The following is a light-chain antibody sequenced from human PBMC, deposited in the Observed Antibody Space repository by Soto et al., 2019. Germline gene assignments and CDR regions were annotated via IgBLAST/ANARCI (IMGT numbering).Light chain of an antibody. CDR3: QKYDSDPWT. J-gene: IGKJ1*01. Sequence: DIQLTQSPSLLSASLGDRVTITCRASHDISTYLAWYQQKPGKAPKLMIYEASTLQSEVPSRFRGSGSGTEFTLTISGLQPEDVETYYCQKYDSDPWTFGQGTKVDIK. V-gene: IGKV1-9*01. CDR2: EAS. CDR1: HDISTY.